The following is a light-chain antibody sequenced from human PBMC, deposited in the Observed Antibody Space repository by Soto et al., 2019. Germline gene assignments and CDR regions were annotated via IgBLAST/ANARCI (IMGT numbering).Light chain of an antibody. J-gene: IGKJ1*01. V-gene: IGKV3-15*01. CDR3: QQYFEWPPMT. CDR2: GAS. Sequence: VMTQSPATLSVSPGERATLSCWASETVATNLAWYQQKPGQAPRLLISGASTRAAGISDRFRGSGSGTEFTLTISSLRSEDSAIYYCQQYFEWPPMTFGQGTKVGIK. CDR1: ETVATN.